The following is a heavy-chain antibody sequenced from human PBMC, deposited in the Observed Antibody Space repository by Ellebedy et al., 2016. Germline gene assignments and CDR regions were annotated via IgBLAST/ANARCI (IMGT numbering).Heavy chain of an antibody. Sequence: GGSLRLSCAASGFTFSSYAMHWVRQAPGKGLEWVAVISYDGSNKYYADSVKGRFTISRDNSKNTLYLQMNSLRAEDTAVYYCARVLAPQLARGYYYYGMDVWGQGTTVTVSS. V-gene: IGHV3-30-3*01. J-gene: IGHJ6*02. CDR1: GFTFSSYA. CDR2: ISYDGSNK. CDR3: ARVLAPQLARGYYYYGMDV. D-gene: IGHD6-13*01.